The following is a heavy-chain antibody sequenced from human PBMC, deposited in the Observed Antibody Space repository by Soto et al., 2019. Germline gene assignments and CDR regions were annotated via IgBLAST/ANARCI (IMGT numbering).Heavy chain of an antibody. J-gene: IGHJ6*02. CDR3: TRHVSYYDFWSGLYGMDV. V-gene: IGHV3-73*02. CDR2: IRSKANSYAT. D-gene: IGHD3-3*01. CDR1: GFTFSGSA. Sequence: EVLLVESGGGLVQPGGSLKLSCAASGFTFSGSAMHWVRQASGKGLEWVGRIRSKANSYATAYAASVKGRFTISRDDSKKTAYLQMNSLKTEDTAVYYCTRHVSYYDFWSGLYGMDVWGQGTTVTVSS.